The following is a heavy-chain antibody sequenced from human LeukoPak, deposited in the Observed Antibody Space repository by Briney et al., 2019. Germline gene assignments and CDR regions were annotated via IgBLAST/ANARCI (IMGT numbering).Heavy chain of an antibody. Sequence: SETLSLTCSVSGGSVSSYYWSWIRQPPGKGLEWIGYVYYTGSTNYSPSLKSRVTMFEDKSKNRFSLRLYSVTVADTAVYYCARHFAYSSSSYFDYWGQGSLVTVSS. CDR2: VYYTGST. D-gene: IGHD6-6*01. CDR1: GGSVSSYY. V-gene: IGHV4-59*08. CDR3: ARHFAYSSSSYFDY. J-gene: IGHJ4*02.